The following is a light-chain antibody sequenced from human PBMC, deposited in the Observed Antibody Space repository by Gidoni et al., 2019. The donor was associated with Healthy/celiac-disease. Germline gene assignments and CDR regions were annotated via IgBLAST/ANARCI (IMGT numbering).Light chain of an antibody. CDR3: QVWDSSSDHHV. CDR1: NIGSKS. Sequence: SYVLTQPPSVSVAPGKTARITCGGNNIGSKSVHWYQHKPGQAPVLVIYYDSDRPSGIPERFSGSNSGNTATLTISRVEAGDEADYYCQVWDSSSDHHVFGTGTKVTVL. J-gene: IGLJ1*01. V-gene: IGLV3-21*04. CDR2: YDS.